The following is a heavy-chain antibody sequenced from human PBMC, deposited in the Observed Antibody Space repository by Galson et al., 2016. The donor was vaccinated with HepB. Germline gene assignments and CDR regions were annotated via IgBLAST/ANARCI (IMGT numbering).Heavy chain of an antibody. Sequence: SLRLSCAASGFSFSNYAMSWVRQAPGKGLEWVSGTDGGGHKTHYAESVKGRFTISRDNSKNTVYLQMNILRAEDTAVYYCAKCFTVDTDFADYWGQGTLVTVSS. CDR3: AKCFTVDTDFADY. D-gene: IGHD5-18*01. CDR1: GFSFSNYA. CDR2: TDGGGHKT. V-gene: IGHV3-23*01. J-gene: IGHJ4*02.